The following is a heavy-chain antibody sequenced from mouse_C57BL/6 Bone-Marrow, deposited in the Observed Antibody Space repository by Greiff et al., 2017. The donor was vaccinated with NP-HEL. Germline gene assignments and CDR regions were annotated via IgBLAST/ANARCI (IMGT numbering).Heavy chain of an antibody. J-gene: IGHJ4*01. CDR2: IWRGGST. D-gene: IGHD1-1*01. CDR3: AKRGTTVVEGYYYAMDY. V-gene: IGHV2-5*01. CDR1: GFSLTSYG. Sequence: QVQLKESGPGLVQPSQSLSITCTVSGFSLTSYGVHWVRQSPGKGLEWLGVIWRGGSTDYNAAFMSRLGITKDNSKSQVFFKMNSLQADDTAIYYCAKRGTTVVEGYYYAMDYWGQGTSVTVSS.